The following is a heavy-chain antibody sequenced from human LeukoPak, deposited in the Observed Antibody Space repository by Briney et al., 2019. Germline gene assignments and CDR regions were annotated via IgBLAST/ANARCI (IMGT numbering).Heavy chain of an antibody. V-gene: IGHV3-30*02. Sequence: GGSLRLSCAASGFTFSSYGMHWVRQAPGKGLEWVAFIRYDGSNKYYADSVKGRFTISRDNSKNTLYLQMNSLRAEDTAVYYCAKDRYYYGSGSYFAPYFDYWGQGTLVTVSS. J-gene: IGHJ4*02. CDR1: GFTFSSYG. CDR3: AKDRYYYGSGSYFAPYFDY. D-gene: IGHD3-10*01. CDR2: IRYDGSNK.